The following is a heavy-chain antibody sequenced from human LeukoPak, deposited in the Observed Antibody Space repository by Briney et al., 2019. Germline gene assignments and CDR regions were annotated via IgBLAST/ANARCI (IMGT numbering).Heavy chain of an antibody. CDR3: GRAYCSSTSCKYYYYYYMDV. V-gene: IGHV3-23*01. Sequence: PGGSLRLSCAASGFTFSSYAMSWVRQAPGKGLEWVSAISGSGGSTYYADSVKGRFTISRDNSKNTLYLQMNSLRAGDTAVYYCGRAYCSSTSCKYYYYYYMDVWGKGTTVTVSS. CDR1: GFTFSSYA. J-gene: IGHJ6*03. D-gene: IGHD2-2*01. CDR2: ISGSGGST.